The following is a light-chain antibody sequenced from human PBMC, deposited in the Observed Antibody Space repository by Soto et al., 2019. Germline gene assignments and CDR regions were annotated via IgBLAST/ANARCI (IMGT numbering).Light chain of an antibody. CDR3: SSYTSSSIVL. CDR2: EVI. V-gene: IGLV2-14*01. J-gene: IGLJ2*01. CDR1: SSDVGGYNY. Sequence: QSALTQPASVSGSPGQSITISCTGTSSDVGGYNYVSWYQQHPGKAPKLMIYEVINRPSGVSNRFSGSKSGNTASLTISGLQAEDESDYYCSSYTSSSIVLFVGGTKLTVL.